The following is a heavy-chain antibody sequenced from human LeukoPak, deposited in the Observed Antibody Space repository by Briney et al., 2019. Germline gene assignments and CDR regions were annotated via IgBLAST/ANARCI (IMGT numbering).Heavy chain of an antibody. CDR3: ARERGLYYYDSSGPGGAFDI. Sequence: ASVKVSCKASGYTFTGYYMHWVRQAPGQGLEWMGWINPNSGGTNYAQKFQGRVTITTDESTSTAYMELSSLRSEDTAVYYCARERGLYYYDSSGPGGAFDIWGQGTMVTVSS. D-gene: IGHD3-22*01. CDR2: INPNSGGT. J-gene: IGHJ3*02. V-gene: IGHV1-2*02. CDR1: GYTFTGYY.